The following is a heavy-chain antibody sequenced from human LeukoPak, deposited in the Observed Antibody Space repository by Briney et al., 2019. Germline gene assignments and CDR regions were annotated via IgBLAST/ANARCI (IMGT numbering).Heavy chain of an antibody. V-gene: IGHV3-33*08. D-gene: IGHD6-13*01. CDR2: IWYDGSNK. CDR1: AFTFSSYS. J-gene: IGHJ4*02. Sequence: HTGGSLRLSCAASAFTFSSYSMHWVRQAPGKGLEWVAVIWYDGSNKYYADSVKGRFTISRDNSKNTLYLQMNSLRAEDTAVYYCARDSSRYAFDYWGQGTLVTVSS. CDR3: ARDSSRYAFDY.